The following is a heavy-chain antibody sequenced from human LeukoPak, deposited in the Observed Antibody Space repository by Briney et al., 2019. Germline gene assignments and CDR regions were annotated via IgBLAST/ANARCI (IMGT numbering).Heavy chain of an antibody. Sequence: GGSLRLSCAASGFTFSSYWMHWVRQAPGKGLVWVSRIYSDGSSYTADSVKGRFTISRANAKDTLYLQMNSLRVEDTAVYYCARGGGIYGLWDYWGQGTLVTVSS. CDR2: IYSDGSSY. CDR1: GFTFSSYW. D-gene: IGHD1-26*01. CDR3: ARGGGIYGLWDY. J-gene: IGHJ4*02. V-gene: IGHV3-74*03.